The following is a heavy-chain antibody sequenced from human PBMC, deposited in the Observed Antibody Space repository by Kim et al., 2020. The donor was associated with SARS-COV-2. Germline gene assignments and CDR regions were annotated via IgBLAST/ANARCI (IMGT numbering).Heavy chain of an antibody. CDR2: IKSKTDGGTT. D-gene: IGHD4-17*01. V-gene: IGHV3-15*01. J-gene: IGHJ4*02. CDR1: GFTFSNAW. CDR3: TTGSEHDYGDYAFPH. Sequence: GGSLRLSCAASGFTFSNAWMSWVRQAPGKGLEWVGRIKSKTDGGTTDYAAPVKGRFTISRDDSKNTLYLQMNSLKTEDTAVYYCTTGSEHDYGDYAFPHWGQGTLVTVSS.